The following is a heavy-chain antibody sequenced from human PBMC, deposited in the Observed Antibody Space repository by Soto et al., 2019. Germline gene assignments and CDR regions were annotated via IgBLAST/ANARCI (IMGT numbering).Heavy chain of an antibody. D-gene: IGHD5-12*01. V-gene: IGHV4-34*01. CDR3: ARAHPYRVVATIRGSWFDP. Sequence: QVQLQQWGAGLLKPSETLSLTCAVYGGSFSGYYWSWIRQPPGKGLEWIGEINHSGSTNYNPSLKSRVTISVDTSKNQFSLKLSSVTAADTAVYYCARAHPYRVVATIRGSWFDPWGQGTLVTVSS. J-gene: IGHJ5*02. CDR2: INHSGST. CDR1: GGSFSGYY.